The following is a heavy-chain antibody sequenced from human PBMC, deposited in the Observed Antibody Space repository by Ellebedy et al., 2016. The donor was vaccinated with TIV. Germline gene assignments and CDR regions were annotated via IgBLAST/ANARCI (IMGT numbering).Heavy chain of an antibody. Sequence: GESLKISXAASGFTFSSYDMHWVRQATGKGLEWVSAIGTAGDTYYPGSVKGRFTISRENAKNSLYLQMNSLRAGDTAVYYCAREGGSGSYWGVWFDYYYYGMDVWGQGTTVTVSS. CDR2: IGTAGDT. V-gene: IGHV3-13*01. J-gene: IGHJ6*02. CDR1: GFTFSSYD. D-gene: IGHD3-10*01. CDR3: AREGGSGSYWGVWFDYYYYGMDV.